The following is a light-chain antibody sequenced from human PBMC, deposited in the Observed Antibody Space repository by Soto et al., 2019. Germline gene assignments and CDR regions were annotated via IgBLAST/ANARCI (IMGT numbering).Light chain of an antibody. J-gene: IGKJ5*01. Sequence: AIQMTQSPSSLSTSVGDRVTITCRASQGISFDVAWYQQKPGKAPKLLIYAASSLQSGVPSRFSGSGSGTEFTLTISRLEPEDFAVYYCQQYGSSPITFGQGTRLEI. V-gene: IGKV1-6*01. CDR2: AAS. CDR3: QQYGSSPIT. CDR1: QGISFD.